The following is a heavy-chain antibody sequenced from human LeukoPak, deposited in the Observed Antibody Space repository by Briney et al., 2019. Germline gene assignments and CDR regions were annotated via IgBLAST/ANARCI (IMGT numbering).Heavy chain of an antibody. J-gene: IGHJ3*02. Sequence: SETLSLTCTVSGGSISSYYWSWIRQPPGKGLEWIGYIYYSGSTNYNPSLKSRVTISVDTSKNQFSLKLSSVTAADTAVYYCARDIVVVPAAIAPGAFDIWGQGTMVTVSS. CDR3: ARDIVVVPAAIAPGAFDI. D-gene: IGHD2-2*01. CDR2: IYYSGST. V-gene: IGHV4-59*12. CDR1: GGSISSYY.